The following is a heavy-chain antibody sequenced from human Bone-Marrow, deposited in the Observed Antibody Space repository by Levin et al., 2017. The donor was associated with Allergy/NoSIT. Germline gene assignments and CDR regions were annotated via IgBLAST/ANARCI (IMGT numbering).Heavy chain of an antibody. D-gene: IGHD3-10*01. CDR1: GFTFEDNG. J-gene: IGHJ6*02. CDR3: ARLSYYGSGSYYYYGMDV. V-gene: IGHV3-20*01. Sequence: TGGSLRLSCVASGFTFEDNGMTWVRQVPGKGLEWVCSINWKGGNTAYADSVKGRFTISRDNAENSLYLQMQSLRAEDTALYHCARLSYYGSGSYYYYGMDVWGQGTTVTVSS. CDR2: INWKGGNT.